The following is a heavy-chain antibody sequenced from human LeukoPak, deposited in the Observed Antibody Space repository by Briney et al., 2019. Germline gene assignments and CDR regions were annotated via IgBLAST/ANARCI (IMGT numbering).Heavy chain of an antibody. D-gene: IGHD3-22*01. CDR2: IYSGGST. V-gene: IGHV3-66*01. Sequence: PGGSLRLSCAASGFTFSSYAMHWVRQAPGKGLEWVSVIYSGGSTYYADSVKGRFTISRDNSKNTLYLQMNSLRAEDTAVYYCARDPHPRNDSSGDWGQGTLVTVSS. CDR3: ARDPHPRNDSSGD. J-gene: IGHJ4*02. CDR1: GFTFSSYA.